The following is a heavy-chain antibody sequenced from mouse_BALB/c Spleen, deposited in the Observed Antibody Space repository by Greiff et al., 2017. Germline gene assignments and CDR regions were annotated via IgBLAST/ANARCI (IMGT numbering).Heavy chain of an antibody. V-gene: IGHV1-9*01. CDR2: ILPGSGST. CDR3: ARPRSTMITTTGCYFGY. J-gene: IGHJ2*01. Sequence: QVQLQQSGAELMKPGASVKISCKATGYTFSSYWIEWVKQRPGHGLEWIGEILPGSGSTNYNEKFKGKATFTADTSSNTAYMQLSSLTSEDSAVYYGARPRSTMITTTGCYFGYWGQGTTLTVAS. CDR1: GYTFSSYW. D-gene: IGHD2-4*01.